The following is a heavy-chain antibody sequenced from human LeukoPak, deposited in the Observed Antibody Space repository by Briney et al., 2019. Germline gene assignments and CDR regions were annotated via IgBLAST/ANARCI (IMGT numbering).Heavy chain of an antibody. J-gene: IGHJ4*02. CDR3: ARQLGYCSSTSCYADKVDY. CDR1: GGSFSGYY. D-gene: IGHD2-2*01. Sequence: SETLSLACAVYGGSFSGYYWSWIRQPPGKGLEWIGEINHSGSTNYNPSLKSRVTISVDTSKNQFSLKLSSVTAADTAVYYCARQLGYCSSTSCYADKVDYWGQGTLVTVSS. V-gene: IGHV4-34*01. CDR2: INHSGST.